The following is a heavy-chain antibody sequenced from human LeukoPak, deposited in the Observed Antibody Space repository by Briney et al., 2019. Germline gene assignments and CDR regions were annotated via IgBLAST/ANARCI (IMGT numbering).Heavy chain of an antibody. CDR3: ARDYYDSSGYYSRRSNWFDP. CDR1: GFTVSSNY. D-gene: IGHD3-22*01. CDR2: IYSGGST. J-gene: IGHJ5*02. V-gene: IGHV3-66*01. Sequence: GSLRLSCAASGFTVSSNYMSWVRQAPGKGLEWVSVIYSGGSTYYADSVKGRFTISRDNSKNTLYLQMNSLRAEDTAVYYCARDYYDSSGYYSRRSNWFDPWGQGTLVTVSS.